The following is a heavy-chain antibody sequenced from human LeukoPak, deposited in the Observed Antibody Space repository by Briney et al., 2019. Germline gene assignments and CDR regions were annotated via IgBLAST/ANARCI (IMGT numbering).Heavy chain of an antibody. Sequence: PSETLSLTRTVSGGSISSSSYYWGWIRQPPGKGLEWIGSIYYSGSTYYNPSLKSRVTISVDTSKNQFSLKLSSVTAADTAVYYCARQGLLLNWFDPWGQGALVTVSS. CDR2: IYYSGST. D-gene: IGHD3-10*01. J-gene: IGHJ5*02. CDR1: GGSISSSSYY. V-gene: IGHV4-39*07. CDR3: ARQGLLLNWFDP.